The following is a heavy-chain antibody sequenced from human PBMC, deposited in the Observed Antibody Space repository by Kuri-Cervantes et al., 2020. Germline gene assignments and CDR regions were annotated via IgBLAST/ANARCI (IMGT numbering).Heavy chain of an antibody. Sequence: SETLSLTCTVSGGSISSSSYYWGWIRQPPGKGLEWIGSIYYSGSTYYNPSLKSRVTISVDTSKNQFSLKLSSVTAADTAVYYCARDLRFSGIAVERDAFDIWGQGTMVTVSS. CDR2: IYYSGST. J-gene: IGHJ3*02. V-gene: IGHV4-39*07. CDR1: GGSISSSSYY. CDR3: ARDLRFSGIAVERDAFDI. D-gene: IGHD6-19*01.